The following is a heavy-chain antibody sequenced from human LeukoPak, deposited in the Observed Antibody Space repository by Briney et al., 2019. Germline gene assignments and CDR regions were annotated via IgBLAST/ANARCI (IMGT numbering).Heavy chain of an antibody. CDR2: IIPRFATT. V-gene: IGHV1-69*01. CDR3: VREGYSMVRGRLTSWFDP. J-gene: IGHJ5*02. Sequence: GSSVKVSCKASGGSFSNFAIGWVRQAPGQGLEWMGQIIPRFATTNYAQKFQGRVTLIADESADTAYMELSSLRSEDTAVYYCVREGYSMVRGRLTSWFDPWGQGTLVTVSS. D-gene: IGHD3-10*01. CDR1: GGSFSNFA.